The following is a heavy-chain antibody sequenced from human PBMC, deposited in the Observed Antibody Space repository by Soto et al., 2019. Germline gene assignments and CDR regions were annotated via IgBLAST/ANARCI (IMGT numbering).Heavy chain of an antibody. V-gene: IGHV4-30-4*01. Sequence: SETLSLTCTVSGGSISSGDYYWSWIRQPPGKGLEWIGYIYYSGSTYYNPSLKSRVTISVDTSKNQFSLKLSSVTAADTAVYYCAARPFSGWYAWFDPWGQGTLVTVSS. CDR3: AARPFSGWYAWFDP. J-gene: IGHJ5*02. CDR1: GGSISSGDYY. D-gene: IGHD6-19*01. CDR2: IYYSGST.